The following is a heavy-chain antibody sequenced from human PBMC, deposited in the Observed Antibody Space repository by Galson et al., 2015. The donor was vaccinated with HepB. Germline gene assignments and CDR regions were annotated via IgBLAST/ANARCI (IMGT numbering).Heavy chain of an antibody. D-gene: IGHD6-19*01. CDR2: IWYDGTNK. V-gene: IGHV3-33*01. J-gene: IGHJ4*02. Sequence: SLRLSCAASGFTFSTYGLHWVRQAPGKGLEWVSVIWYDGTNKYSADSVKGRFTISRDNSKNTLFLQKTGLTADDTAIYYCARVHPEYTSGWYRQALYYLDSWGQGTLVAVSS. CDR3: ARVHPEYTSGWYRQALYYLDS. CDR1: GFTFSTYG.